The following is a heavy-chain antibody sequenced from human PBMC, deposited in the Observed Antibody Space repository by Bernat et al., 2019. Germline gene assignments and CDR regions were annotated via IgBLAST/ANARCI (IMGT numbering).Heavy chain of an antibody. J-gene: IGHJ4*02. CDR3: TTQSTTLDY. CDR1: DFTFSKTW. V-gene: IGHV3-15*07. Sequence: EVQLVESGGGLVKPGGSLRLSCAVSDFTFSKTWMHWVRQAPGKGLEWVGRIKSKSDGETTDYAAPVKGRFTISRDESKNTLYLQMNSLKTEDTAVYYCTTQSTTLDYWGQGTLVPVSP. CDR2: IKSKSDGETT. D-gene: IGHD1-1*01.